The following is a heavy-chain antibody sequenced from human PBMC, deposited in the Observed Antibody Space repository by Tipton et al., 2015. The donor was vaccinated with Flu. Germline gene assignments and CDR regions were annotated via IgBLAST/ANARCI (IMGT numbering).Heavy chain of an antibody. J-gene: IGHJ3*02. V-gene: IGHV3-74*01. CDR2: INSDGSST. Sequence: CAASGFTFSSYWMHWVRQAPGKGLVWVSRINSDGSSTSYADSVKGRFTISRDNAKNTLYLQMNSLRAEDTAVYYCARDPGGYDSSGYYYGNGAFDIWGQGTMVTVSS. D-gene: IGHD3-22*01. CDR1: GFTFSSYW. CDR3: ARDPGGYDSSGYYYGNGAFDI.